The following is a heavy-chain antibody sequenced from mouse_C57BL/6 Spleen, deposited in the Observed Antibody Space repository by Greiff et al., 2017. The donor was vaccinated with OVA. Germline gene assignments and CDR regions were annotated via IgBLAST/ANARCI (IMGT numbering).Heavy chain of an antibody. CDR3: ARQGVEWLPFDY. CDR1: GFTFSDYG. D-gene: IGHD2-2*01. V-gene: IGHV5-17*01. CDR2: ISSGSRTI. J-gene: IGHJ2*01. Sequence: EVMLVESGGGLVKPGGSLKLSCAASGFTFSDYGMHWVRQAPEKGLEWVAYISSGSRTIYYADTVKGRFTISRDNAKNTLFLHMTSLRSEDTAMDYCARQGVEWLPFDYWGQGTTLTVSS.